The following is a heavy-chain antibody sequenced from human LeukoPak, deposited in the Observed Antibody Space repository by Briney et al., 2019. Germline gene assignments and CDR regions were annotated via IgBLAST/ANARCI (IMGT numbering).Heavy chain of an antibody. Sequence: GESLKISCKGSGYSFTSYWIGWVRQMPGKGLEWMGIISFGDSDSRYSPSFQGQVTISVDKSINTAYLQWSSLKASDTTMYYCATARPHRGFDIWGQGTMVTVSS. CDR1: GYSFTSYW. CDR2: ISFGDSDS. J-gene: IGHJ3*02. CDR3: ATARPHRGFDI. V-gene: IGHV5-51*01.